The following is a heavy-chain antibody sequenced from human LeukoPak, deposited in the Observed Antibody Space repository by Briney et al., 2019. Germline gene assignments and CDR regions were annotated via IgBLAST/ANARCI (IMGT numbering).Heavy chain of an antibody. V-gene: IGHV3-74*01. Sequence: GGSLRLSCAASGFTFSTYWMHWVRQAPGKGLVWVPRIKSDGSTNYADSVKGRFTISRDNAKNTVSLQMNSLRPEDTGVYYCARAPSEIGGYYPEYFRRWGQGTLVTVSS. J-gene: IGHJ1*01. CDR3: ARAPSEIGGYYPEYFRR. D-gene: IGHD3-22*01. CDR1: GFTFSTYW. CDR2: IKSDGST.